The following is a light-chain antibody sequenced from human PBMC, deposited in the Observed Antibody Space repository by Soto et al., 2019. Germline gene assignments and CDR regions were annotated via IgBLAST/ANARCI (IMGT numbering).Light chain of an antibody. CDR1: SSDVGGYNY. Sequence: QSVLTQPASMSGSAGQSITISCTGTSSDVGGYNYVSWYQQHPGKAPKVMIYDVSNRPSGVSDRFSGSKSGNTASLTISGLQAEDEADYYCASYTVNSTRVFGGGTKLTVL. CDR3: ASYTVNSTRV. J-gene: IGLJ2*01. V-gene: IGLV2-14*01. CDR2: DVS.